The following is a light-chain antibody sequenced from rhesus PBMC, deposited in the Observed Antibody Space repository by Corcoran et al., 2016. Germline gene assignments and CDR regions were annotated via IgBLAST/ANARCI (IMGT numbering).Light chain of an antibody. Sequence: ERVLTQSPATLSLSPGERATLSCRASQRVSSRLAWYQQKPDQAPRLLIYGASSRATGIPDRFSGSGSGTDFTLTISSLEPEDFAVYYCQQYSNWPLAFGGGTKVEIK. CDR1: QRVSSR. J-gene: IGKJ4*01. CDR2: GAS. V-gene: IGKV3-42*03. CDR3: QQYSNWPLA.